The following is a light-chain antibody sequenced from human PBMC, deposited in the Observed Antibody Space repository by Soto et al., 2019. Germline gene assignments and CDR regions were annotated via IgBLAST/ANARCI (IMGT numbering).Light chain of an antibody. Sequence: QSVLTQPPSVSGAPGQRVTISCTGSSSNIGAGYDVQWYQQLPGTAPKLLISNNNNRPSGVPGRFSGSKSDTSASLAITGIQAEDEADYYCQSFDRSLSGWVFGGGTKLTVL. V-gene: IGLV1-40*01. CDR1: SSNIGAGYD. CDR2: NNN. J-gene: IGLJ3*02. CDR3: QSFDRSLSGWV.